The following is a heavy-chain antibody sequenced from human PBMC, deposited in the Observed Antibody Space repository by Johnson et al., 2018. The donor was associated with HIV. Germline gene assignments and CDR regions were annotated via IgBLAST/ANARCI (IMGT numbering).Heavy chain of an antibody. Sequence: VQLVESGGGLVQPGGSLRLSCADSGFTFSTYAMHWVRQAPGKGLEYVSGVSSNGGKTYYANSVKGRFTISRDNSKNTLYLQMGSLRTEDMALYHCARARYTSDWYLYDAFDLWGQWTMVTVSS. CDR3: ARARYTSDWYLYDAFDL. CDR2: VSSNGGKT. D-gene: IGHD6-13*01. CDR1: GFTFSTYA. J-gene: IGHJ3*01. V-gene: IGHV3-64*01.